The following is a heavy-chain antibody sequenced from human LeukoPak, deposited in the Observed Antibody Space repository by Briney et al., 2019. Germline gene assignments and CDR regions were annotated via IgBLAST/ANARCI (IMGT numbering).Heavy chain of an antibody. CDR1: GYTFTSYG. V-gene: IGHV1-18*01. CDR2: ISAYNGNT. D-gene: IGHD6-6*01. Sequence: ASVKVSCKASGYTFTSYGISWVRQAPGQGLEWMGWISAYNGNTNYAQKLQGRVTITADESTSTAYMELSSLRSEDTAVYYCARDPGSSSFWYFDLWGRGTLVTVSS. J-gene: IGHJ2*01. CDR3: ARDPGSSSFWYFDL.